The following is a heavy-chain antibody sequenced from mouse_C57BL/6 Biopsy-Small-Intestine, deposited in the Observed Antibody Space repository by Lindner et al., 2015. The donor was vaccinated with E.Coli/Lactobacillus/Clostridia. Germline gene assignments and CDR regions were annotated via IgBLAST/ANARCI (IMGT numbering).Heavy chain of an antibody. CDR1: GGTFSNYT. J-gene: IGHJ4*01. V-gene: IGHV1-79*01. Sequence: SVKVSCKASGGTFSNYTISWVRQAPGQGLEWMGGIIPLFGTRNYAQKFQGRVTITADKSTGTAYMELTSLRSEDTAVYYCARRGAIGKNYYFDYWGQGTLVTISS. CDR3: ARRGAIGKNYYFDY. CDR2: IIPLFGTR. D-gene: IGHD1-1*02.